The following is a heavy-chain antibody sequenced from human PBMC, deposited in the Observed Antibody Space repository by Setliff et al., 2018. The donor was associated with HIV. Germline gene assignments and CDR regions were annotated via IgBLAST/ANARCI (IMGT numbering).Heavy chain of an antibody. CDR1: GGSISSGYYY. Sequence: SETLSLTCTVSGGSISSGYYYWSWIRQHPGKGLEWIGYTYYSGSTYYNPSLKSRVTISIDTSENQFSLKLSSVTAADTAVYYCARRNYDILTGFYSGLGWGQGTLVTVSS. J-gene: IGHJ4*02. D-gene: IGHD3-9*01. V-gene: IGHV4-31*03. CDR3: ARRNYDILTGFYSGLG. CDR2: TYYSGST.